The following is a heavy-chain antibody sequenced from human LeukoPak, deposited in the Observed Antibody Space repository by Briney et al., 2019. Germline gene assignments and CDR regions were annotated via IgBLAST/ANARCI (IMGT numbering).Heavy chain of an antibody. CDR1: GGSISSYS. V-gene: IGHV4-59*01. CDR2: IYYSGNT. J-gene: IGHJ5*02. CDR3: ARQKRRSSSWPNWFDP. D-gene: IGHD6-13*01. Sequence: SETLSLTCTVSGGSISSYSWSWIRQPPGKGLEWIGYIYYSGNTNYNPSLKSRVTISGDTSKNQLSLKLSSVTAADTAVYYCARQKRRSSSWPNWFDPWGQGTLVAVSS.